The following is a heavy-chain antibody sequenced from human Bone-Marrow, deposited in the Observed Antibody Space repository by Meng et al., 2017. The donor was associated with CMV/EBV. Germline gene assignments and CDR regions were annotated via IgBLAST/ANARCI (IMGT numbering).Heavy chain of an antibody. CDR2: IIPIFGTA. J-gene: IGHJ4*02. Sequence: SVKVSCKASGGTFSSYAISWVRQAPGQGLEWMGGIIPIFGTANYAQKFQGRVTMTTDTSTSTAYMELRSLRSDDTAVYYCARDVALLWFGELLSGFDYWGQGTLVTVSS. V-gene: IGHV1-69*05. D-gene: IGHD3-10*01. CDR1: GGTFSSYA. CDR3: ARDVALLWFGELLSGFDY.